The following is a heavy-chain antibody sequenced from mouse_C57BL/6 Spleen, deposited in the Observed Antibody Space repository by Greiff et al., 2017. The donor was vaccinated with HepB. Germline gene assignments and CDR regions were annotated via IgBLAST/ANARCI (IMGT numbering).Heavy chain of an antibody. CDR1: GFTFSSYA. V-gene: IGHV5-4*01. CDR3: ARDRDLDFDY. Sequence: VQLKESGGGLVKPGGSLKLSCAASGFTFSSYAMSWVRQTPEKRLEWVATISDGGSYTYYPDNVKGRFTISRDNAKNNLYLQMSHLKSEDTAMYYCARDRDLDFDYWGQGTTLTVSS. J-gene: IGHJ2*01. CDR2: ISDGGSYT.